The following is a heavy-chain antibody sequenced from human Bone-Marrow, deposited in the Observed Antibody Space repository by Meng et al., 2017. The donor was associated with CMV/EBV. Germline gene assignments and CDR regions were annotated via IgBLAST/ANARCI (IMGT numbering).Heavy chain of an antibody. CDR2: IRSKANSYAT. D-gene: IGHD3-3*01. CDR1: GFTFSGSA. Sequence: GESLKISCVASGFTFSGSAMHWVRQASGKGLEWVGRIRSKANSYATAYAASVKGRFTISRDDSKNTAYLQMNSLKTEDTAVYYCTRRSTTIFRVVSWGQGTLVTVSS. V-gene: IGHV3-73*01. J-gene: IGHJ5*02. CDR3: TRRSTTIFRVVS.